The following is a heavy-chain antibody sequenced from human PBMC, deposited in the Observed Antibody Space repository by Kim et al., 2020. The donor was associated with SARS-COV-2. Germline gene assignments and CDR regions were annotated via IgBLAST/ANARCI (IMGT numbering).Heavy chain of an antibody. V-gene: IGHV1-69*13. CDR2: IIPIFGTA. D-gene: IGHD4-17*01. Sequence: SVKVSCKASGGTFSSYAISWVRQAPGQGLEWMGGIIPIFGTANYAQKFQGRVTITADESTSTAYMELSSLRSEDTAVYYCARGSTVVTPLNRRLHNWFDPWGQGTLVTVSS. J-gene: IGHJ5*02. CDR3: ARGSTVVTPLNRRLHNWFDP. CDR1: GGTFSSYA.